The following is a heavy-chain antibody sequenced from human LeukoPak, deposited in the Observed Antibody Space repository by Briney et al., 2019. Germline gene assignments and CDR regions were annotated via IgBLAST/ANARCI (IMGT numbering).Heavy chain of an antibody. CDR3: ARDYSSGWYYFDY. J-gene: IGHJ4*02. V-gene: IGHV1-69*04. D-gene: IGHD6-19*01. CDR1: GGTFSSYT. Sequence: ASVKVSCKASGGTFSSYTISWVRQAPGQGLEWMGRIIPILGIANHAQKFQGRVTITADKSTSTAYMELSSLRSEDTAVYYCARDYSSGWYYFDYWGQGTLVTVSS. CDR2: IIPILGIA.